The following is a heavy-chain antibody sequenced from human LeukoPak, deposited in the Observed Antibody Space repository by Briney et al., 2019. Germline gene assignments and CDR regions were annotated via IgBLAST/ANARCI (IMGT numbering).Heavy chain of an antibody. CDR1: GFTFSSYA. Sequence: GGSLRLSCAASGFTFSSYAMSWVRQAPGKGLEWVSAISGSGGSTYYADSVKGRFTISRDNSKNTLYQQMNSLRAEDTAVYYCAKRWEIFGVGGGFDYWGQGTLVTVSS. J-gene: IGHJ4*02. CDR3: AKRWEIFGVGGGFDY. V-gene: IGHV3-23*01. D-gene: IGHD3-3*01. CDR2: ISGSGGST.